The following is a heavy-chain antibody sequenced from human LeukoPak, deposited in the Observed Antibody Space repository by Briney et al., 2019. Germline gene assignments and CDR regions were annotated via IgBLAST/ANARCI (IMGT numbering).Heavy chain of an antibody. D-gene: IGHD3-16*02. CDR1: GYTFSSYG. J-gene: IGHJ5*02. Sequence: ASVKVSCKASGYTFSSYGISWVRQAPGQGLEWMGLINPSGSSTLYAQKFQGRVTMTRDMSTTTDYMELSSLRSEDTAVYYCARDNSVGDIAWWFDPWGQGTLVTVSS. CDR2: INPSGSST. CDR3: ARDNSVGDIAWWFDP. V-gene: IGHV1-46*01.